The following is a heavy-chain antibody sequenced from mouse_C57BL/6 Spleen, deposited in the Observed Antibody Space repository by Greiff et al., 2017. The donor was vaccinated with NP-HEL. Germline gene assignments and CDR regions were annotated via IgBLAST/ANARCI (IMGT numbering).Heavy chain of an antibody. Sequence: QVQLQQPGAELVRPGSSVKLSCKASGYTFTSYWMDWVKQRPGQGLEWIGNIYPSDSETHYNQKFKDKATLTVDKSSSTAYMQLSSLTSEDSAVYYCARRRYSTPFAYWGQGTLVTVSA. CDR2: IYPSDSET. CDR1: GYTFTSYW. J-gene: IGHJ3*01. CDR3: ARRRYSTPFAY. V-gene: IGHV1-61*01. D-gene: IGHD2-5*01.